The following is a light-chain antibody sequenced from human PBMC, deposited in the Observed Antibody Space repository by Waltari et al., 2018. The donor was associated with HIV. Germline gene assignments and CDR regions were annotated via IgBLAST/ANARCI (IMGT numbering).Light chain of an antibody. CDR3: QQRSNWPPLT. CDR2: DVS. V-gene: IGKV3-11*01. CDR1: QSVNDY. J-gene: IGKJ4*01. Sequence: EIVLTQSPATLSLSPGDRATLSCRASQSVNDYIAWYQHKPGQAPRLLIYDVSTRATGFPARFSGSRSGTDFTLTISSLEPEDFAVYYCQQRSNWPPLTFGGGTKVEIK.